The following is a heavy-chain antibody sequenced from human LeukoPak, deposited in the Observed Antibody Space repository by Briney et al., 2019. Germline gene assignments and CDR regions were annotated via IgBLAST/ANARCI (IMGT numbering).Heavy chain of an antibody. CDR3: ARERMATIRPRRLDWFDP. Sequence: ASVKVSCKASGYTFTGYYMHWVRQAPGQGPEWLGWINPNSGGTNYAQKFQGRVTMTRDTSISTAYMELSRLRSDDTAVYYCARERMATIRPRRLDWFDPWGQGTLVTVSS. V-gene: IGHV1-2*02. CDR2: INPNSGGT. J-gene: IGHJ5*02. CDR1: GYTFTGYY. D-gene: IGHD5-24*01.